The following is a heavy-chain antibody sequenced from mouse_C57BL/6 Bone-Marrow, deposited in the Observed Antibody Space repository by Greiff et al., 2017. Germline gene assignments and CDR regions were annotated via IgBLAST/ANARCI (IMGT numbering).Heavy chain of an antibody. CDR2: IHPNSGST. J-gene: IGHJ4*01. V-gene: IGHV1-64*01. Sequence: QVQPQQPGAELVKPGASVKLSCKASGYTFTSYWMHWVKQRPGQGLEWIGMIHPNSGSTNYNEKFKSKATLTVDKSSSTAYMQLSSLTSEDSAVYYCAVDDYYAMDYWGQGTSVTVSS. CDR1: GYTFTSYW. CDR3: AVDDYYAMDY.